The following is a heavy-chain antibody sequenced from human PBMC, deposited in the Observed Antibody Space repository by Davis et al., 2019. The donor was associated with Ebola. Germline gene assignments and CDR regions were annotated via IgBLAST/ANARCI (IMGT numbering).Heavy chain of an antibody. CDR1: GGTFSSYA. D-gene: IGHD3-10*01. Sequence: SVKVSCKASGGTFSSYAISWVRQAPGQGLEWMGGIIPIFGTANYAQKFQGRVPITAAESTSTAYMVLSSLRSEDTAVYYCARGMGVAGWYYGMDVWGQGTTVTVSS. CDR3: ARGMGVAGWYYGMDV. J-gene: IGHJ6*02. CDR2: IIPIFGTA. V-gene: IGHV1-69*13.